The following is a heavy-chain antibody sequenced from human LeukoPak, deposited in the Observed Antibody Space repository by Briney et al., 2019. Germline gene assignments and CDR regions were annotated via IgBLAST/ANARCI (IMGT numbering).Heavy chain of an antibody. D-gene: IGHD3-22*01. CDR3: ATYDNWVAGDV. V-gene: IGHV3-7*01. Sequence: PGGSLRLSCVPSEFTFSVYLMSCVRDAPGKGPEWVGNIKKDRSEKHYVDSVKGRFTVSRDNAKNSLFLQMNSLRVEDSAVYYCATYDNWVAGDVWGQGTTVSVSS. CDR1: EFTFSVYL. CDR2: IKKDRSEK. J-gene: IGHJ6*02.